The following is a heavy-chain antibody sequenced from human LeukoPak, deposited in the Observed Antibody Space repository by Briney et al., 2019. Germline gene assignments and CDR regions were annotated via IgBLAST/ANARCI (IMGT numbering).Heavy chain of an antibody. CDR2: IYYTGST. CDR3: ARRRAYINNWYYFDS. CDR1: GGSISTYY. V-gene: IGHV4-59*08. J-gene: IGHJ4*02. Sequence: SETLSLTCPVSGGSISTYYWSWIRQPPGKGLEWIGYIYYTGSTNYNPSFKSRVTISVDASKNLFSLELSSVTAADTAVYYCARRRAYINNWYYFDSWGQGTLVTVSS. D-gene: IGHD1-1*01.